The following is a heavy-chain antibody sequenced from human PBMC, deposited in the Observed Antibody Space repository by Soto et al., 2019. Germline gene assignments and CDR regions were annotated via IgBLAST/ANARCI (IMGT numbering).Heavy chain of an antibody. V-gene: IGHV2-5*02. J-gene: IGHJ3*02. CDR2: IYWDDDK. CDR3: AHRPPDFEYPSAFDI. CDR1: GFSLSTSGVG. Sequence: SGPTLVNPTQTLTLTCTFSGFSLSTSGVGVGWIRQPPGKALEWLALIYWDDDKRYSPSLKSRLTITKDTSKNQVVLTMTNMDPVDTASYYCAHRPPDFEYPSAFDIWGQGTMVTVSS.